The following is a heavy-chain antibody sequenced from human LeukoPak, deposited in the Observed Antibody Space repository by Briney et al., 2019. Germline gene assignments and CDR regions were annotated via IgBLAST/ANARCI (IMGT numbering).Heavy chain of an antibody. J-gene: IGHJ5*02. CDR1: RRTFSRYA. V-gene: IGHV1-69*10. CDR2: IIPNFVMA. D-gene: IGHD3-22*01. CDR3: AMVQMVVEENWFDP. Sequence: SGDVSGNALRRTFSRYAISWVRRAPGQGLECRGGIIPNFVMANYTQKLHGRVTITADKSTSTAYMELSSLRSEDTAVYYCAMVQMVVEENWFDPWGQGTLLTVPS.